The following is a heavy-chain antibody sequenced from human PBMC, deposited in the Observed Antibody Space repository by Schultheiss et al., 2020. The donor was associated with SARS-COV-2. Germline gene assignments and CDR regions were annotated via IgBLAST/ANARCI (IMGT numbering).Heavy chain of an antibody. CDR1: GGTFSSYA. J-gene: IGHJ6*02. V-gene: IGHV1-69*05. Sequence: GGSLRLSCKASGGTFSSYAISWVRQAPGQGLEWMGGIIPIFGTANYAQKLQGRVTMTTDTSTSTAYMELRSLRSDDTAVYYCARDNTYLGPMDVWGQGTTVTVSS. CDR2: IIPIFGTA. CDR3: ARDNTYLGPMDV. D-gene: IGHD2/OR15-2a*01.